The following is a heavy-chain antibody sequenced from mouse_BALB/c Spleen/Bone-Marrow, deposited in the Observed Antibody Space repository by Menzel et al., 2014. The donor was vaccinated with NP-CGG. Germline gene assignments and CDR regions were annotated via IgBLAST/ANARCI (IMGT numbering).Heavy chain of an antibody. J-gene: IGHJ4*01. CDR3: ARALGDGYYYAMDY. Sequence: QVHLQQPGAELVKPGAPVKLSCKASGYTFTSYWMNWVKQRPGRGLEWIGRIDPSDSETHYNQKFKDKATLTVDKSSSTAYIQLSSLTSEDSAVYYCARALGDGYYYAMDYWGQGTSVTVPS. V-gene: IGHV1-69*02. D-gene: IGHD2-3*01. CDR1: GYTFTSYW. CDR2: IDPSDSET.